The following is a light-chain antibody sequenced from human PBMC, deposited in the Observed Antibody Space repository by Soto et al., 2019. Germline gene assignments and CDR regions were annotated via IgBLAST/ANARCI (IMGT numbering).Light chain of an antibody. V-gene: IGKV1-5*03. CDR3: QQYHSFST. CDR1: QSLDSW. Sequence: DIQMTQSPSTLSASEEDRVTITCRASQSLDSWLAWYQQKPGKPPKLLIYKTSILEFGVPSRFSGSGSGTLFTLTISSLQPDDFATYYCQQYHSFSTFGQGTKVEIK. J-gene: IGKJ1*01. CDR2: KTS.